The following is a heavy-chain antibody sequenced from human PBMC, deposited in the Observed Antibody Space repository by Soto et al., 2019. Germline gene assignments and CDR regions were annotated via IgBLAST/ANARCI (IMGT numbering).Heavy chain of an antibody. D-gene: IGHD1-26*01. J-gene: IGHJ4*02. V-gene: IGHV3-21*01. CDR1: GFTFSSYA. Sequence: GILRLSCAASGFTFSSYAMSWVRQAPGKGLEWVSSIGTSGSYIYDTDSVKGRFTISRDNTKDSLYLQMNSLRAEDTAIYYCARGSAFIGLDYWGQGT. CDR3: ARGSAFIGLDY. CDR2: IGTSGSYI.